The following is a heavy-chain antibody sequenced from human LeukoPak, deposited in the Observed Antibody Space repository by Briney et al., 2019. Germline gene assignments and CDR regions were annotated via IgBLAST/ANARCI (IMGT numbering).Heavy chain of an antibody. CDR1: GFTFSSYS. Sequence: GESLKISCAASGFTFSSYSINWVRQAPGKGLEWVSYISSSSSTIYYADSVKGRFTISRDNAKNSLYLQMNSLRAEDTAVYYCARVLSYCSGGSCSFYFDYWGQGTLVTVSS. CDR3: ARVLSYCSGGSCSFYFDY. V-gene: IGHV3-48*01. J-gene: IGHJ4*02. D-gene: IGHD2-15*01. CDR2: ISSSSSTI.